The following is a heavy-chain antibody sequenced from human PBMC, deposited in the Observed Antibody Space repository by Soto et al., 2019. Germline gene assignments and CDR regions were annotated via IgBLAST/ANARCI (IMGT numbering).Heavy chain of an antibody. Sequence: PGGSLRLSCAASGFTFSSYAMHWVRQAPGKGLEWVAVISYDGSNKYYADSVKGRFTISRDNSKNTLYLEMNSLRAEETAVYYCARDITFDYWGQGTLVTVSS. J-gene: IGHJ4*02. CDR2: ISYDGSNK. CDR1: GFTFSSYA. V-gene: IGHV3-30-3*01. D-gene: IGHD1-20*01. CDR3: ARDITFDY.